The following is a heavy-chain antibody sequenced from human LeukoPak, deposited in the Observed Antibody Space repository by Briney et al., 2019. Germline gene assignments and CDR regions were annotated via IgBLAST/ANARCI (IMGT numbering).Heavy chain of an antibody. CDR2: ISGSGGST. Sequence: GGSLTLSRAASGFTFSSYAMSWVRQAPGKGLEWVSAISGSGGSTYYADSVKGRFTISRDNSKNTLYLQMNSLRAEDTAVYYCAKDKAVAATPYYFDYWGQGTLVTVSS. V-gene: IGHV3-23*01. J-gene: IGHJ4*02. CDR1: GFTFSSYA. D-gene: IGHD6-19*01. CDR3: AKDKAVAATPYYFDY.